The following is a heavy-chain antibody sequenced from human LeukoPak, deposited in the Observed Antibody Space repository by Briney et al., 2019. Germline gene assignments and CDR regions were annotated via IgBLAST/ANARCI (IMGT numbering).Heavy chain of an antibody. CDR3: ARDRGYDILTGYYSGYFDY. V-gene: IGHV3-23*01. CDR2: ISGGGENT. Sequence: GGSLRLSCAASGFTFSHYAMRWVRQAPGKGLEWLSEISGGGENTYHADSVKGRFTISRDNSKDTLYLQMNSLRAEDTAVYYCARDRGYDILTGYYSGYFDYWGQGTLVTVSS. J-gene: IGHJ4*02. D-gene: IGHD3-9*01. CDR1: GFTFSHYA.